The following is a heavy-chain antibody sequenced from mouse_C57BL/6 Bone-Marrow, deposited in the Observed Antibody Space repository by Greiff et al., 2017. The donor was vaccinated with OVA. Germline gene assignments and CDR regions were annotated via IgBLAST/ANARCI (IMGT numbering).Heavy chain of an antibody. Sequence: VQLQQSGPVLVKPGASVKMSCKASGYTFTDYYMNWVKQSHGKSLEWIGVINPYNGGTSYNQKFKGKATLTVDKSSSTAYMELNSLTFEDSAVYYCARTGSNYDFDYWGQGTTLTVSS. CDR1: GYTFTDYY. J-gene: IGHJ2*01. D-gene: IGHD2-5*01. CDR3: ARTGSNYDFDY. CDR2: INPYNGGT. V-gene: IGHV1-19*01.